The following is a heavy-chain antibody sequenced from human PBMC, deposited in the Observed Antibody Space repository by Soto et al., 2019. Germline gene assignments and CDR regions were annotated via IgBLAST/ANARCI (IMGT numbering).Heavy chain of an antibody. Sequence: QITLKESGPTLVKPTQTLTLTCTFSGFSLSTSGVAVGWIRQPPGKALECLALIYWDDGNYYSPSLKSRLTITKDTSKNQVVLTMTNMDPVDTATYYCAHSLGGGTVWACDIWGQGTMVTVSS. D-gene: IGHD4-17*01. V-gene: IGHV2-5*02. J-gene: IGHJ3*02. CDR1: GFSLSTSGVA. CDR3: AHSLGGGTVWACDI. CDR2: IYWDDGN.